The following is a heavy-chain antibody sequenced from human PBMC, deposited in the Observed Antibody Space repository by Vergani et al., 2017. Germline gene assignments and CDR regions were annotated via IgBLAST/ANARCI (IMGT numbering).Heavy chain of an antibody. CDR1: GFTFSSYA. Sequence: EVQLLESGGGLVQPGGSLRLSCAASGFTFSSYAMSWVRQAPGKGLEWVSAISGSGGSTYYADSVKGRFTISRDNSKNTLYLQMNSLRAEDTAVYYCALSSGYYSSRQYYYYGMDVWGQGTTVTVSS. CDR3: ALSSGYYSSRQYYYYGMDV. V-gene: IGHV3-23*01. J-gene: IGHJ6*02. D-gene: IGHD3-22*01. CDR2: ISGSGGST.